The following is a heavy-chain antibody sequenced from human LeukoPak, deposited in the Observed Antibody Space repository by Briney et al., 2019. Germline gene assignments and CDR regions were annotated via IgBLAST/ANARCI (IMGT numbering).Heavy chain of an antibody. V-gene: IGHV4-34*01. CDR3: ARARKHGYISGWYSL. CDR2: INHSGST. CDR1: GGSFSGYY. J-gene: IGHJ4*02. D-gene: IGHD6-19*01. Sequence: SETLSLTCAVYGGSFSGYYWSWIRQPPGKGLEWIGQINHSGSTNYNPSLKSRVTISVDTSKNQFSLKLSSVTAADTAVYYCARARKHGYISGWYSLWGQGTLVTVSS.